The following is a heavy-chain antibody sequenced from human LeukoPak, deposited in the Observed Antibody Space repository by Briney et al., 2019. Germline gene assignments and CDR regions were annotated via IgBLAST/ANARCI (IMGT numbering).Heavy chain of an antibody. CDR1: GGSISSSSYY. CDR2: IYTSGST. CDR3: ARLSLNTYYMDV. V-gene: IGHV4-39*07. J-gene: IGHJ6*03. Sequence: SETLSLACTVSGGSISSSSYYWGWIRQPPGKGLEWIGRIYTSGSTNYNPSLKSRVTISVDTSKNQFSLKLSSVTAADTAVYYCARLSLNTYYMDVWGKGTTVTVSS.